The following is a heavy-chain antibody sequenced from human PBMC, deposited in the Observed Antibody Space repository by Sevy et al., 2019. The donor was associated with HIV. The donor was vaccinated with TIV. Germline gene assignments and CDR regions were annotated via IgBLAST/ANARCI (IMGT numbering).Heavy chain of an antibody. V-gene: IGHV3-23*01. J-gene: IGHJ4*02. CDR3: AREGCTRPHDY. CDR1: GFAFYDYS. CDR2: LSFGCGKI. D-gene: IGHD2-8*01. Sequence: GGSLRLYCAASGFAFYDYSMSWIRQAPGKGLEWVATLSFGCGKINYADSVKGRFTISGDNSKNSFYLQMDNLRVEDTALYYCAREGCTRPHDYWGQGTRVTVSS.